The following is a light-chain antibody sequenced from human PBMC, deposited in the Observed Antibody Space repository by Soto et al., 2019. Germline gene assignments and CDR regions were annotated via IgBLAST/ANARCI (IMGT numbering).Light chain of an antibody. J-gene: IGKJ1*01. Sequence: DIQLTQSPSFLSASVGDRVTITCRASPGISSYLAWYQQKPGKAPKLLIYGASTLQTGVPSRFNGGGSGTDFTLTISSLQPEDFGTYYCQQNYNSRWTFGQGTEIEI. CDR2: GAS. CDR1: PGISSY. V-gene: IGKV1-9*01. CDR3: QQNYNSRWT.